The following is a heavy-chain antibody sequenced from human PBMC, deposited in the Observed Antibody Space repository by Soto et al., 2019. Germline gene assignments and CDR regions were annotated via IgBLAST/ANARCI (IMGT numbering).Heavy chain of an antibody. CDR2: INAGNGNT. J-gene: IGHJ6*02. D-gene: IGHD3-9*01. Sequence: ASVKVSCKASGYTFTSYAMHWVRQAPGQRLEWMGWINAGNGNTKYSQKFQGRVTITADESTSTAYMELSSLRSEDTAVYYCAGATISSSYYGMDVWGQGTTVTVSS. CDR3: AGATISSSYYGMDV. CDR1: GYTFTSYA. V-gene: IGHV1-3*01.